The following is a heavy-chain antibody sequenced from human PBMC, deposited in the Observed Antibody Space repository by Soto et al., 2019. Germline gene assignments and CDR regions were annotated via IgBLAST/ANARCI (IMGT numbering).Heavy chain of an antibody. J-gene: IGHJ3*02. CDR1: GYTFSSYA. CDR3: VKKPQPIGYERGEAFDM. V-gene: IGHV3-23*01. CDR2: ISDSGHYT. D-gene: IGHD3-16*01. Sequence: GGSLRLSCAASGYTFSSYAMSWVRQAPGKGLEWVSAISDSGHYTFYADSVKGRFTISRDNSKNTLYLQMNSLRAEDTALYYWVKKPQPIGYERGEAFDMGGKGKMFT.